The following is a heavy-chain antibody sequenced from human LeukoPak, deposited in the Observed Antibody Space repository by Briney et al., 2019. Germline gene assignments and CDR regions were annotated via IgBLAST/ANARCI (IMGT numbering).Heavy chain of an antibody. CDR1: GFPFSSHA. J-gene: IGHJ4*02. Sequence: GGSLRLSCAASGFPFSSHAMSWVRQAPGKGLEWVSAISGSGGSTYYADSVKGRFTISRDNSKNTLYLQMNSLRAEDTAVYYCAKVRAGDPYYFDYWGQGTLVTVSS. CDR2: ISGSGGST. CDR3: AKVRAGDPYYFDY. V-gene: IGHV3-23*01. D-gene: IGHD3-16*01.